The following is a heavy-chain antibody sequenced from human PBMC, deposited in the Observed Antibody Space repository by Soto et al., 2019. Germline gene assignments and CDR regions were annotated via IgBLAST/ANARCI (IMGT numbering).Heavy chain of an antibody. CDR2: IYNSGPT. V-gene: IGHV4-59*02. CDR1: GDSVIGSY. CDR3: VRNKVTTMRFFDF. Sequence: QVRLQESGPGLVKPSETLSLDCSVSGDSVIGSYWTWIRQPPGSGLQWLGYIYNSGPTAYNSSLKSRITVSVATPNNRFSLNVRSVTAADTAVYYCVRNKVTTMRFFDFWGPGNMVTVSS. D-gene: IGHD4-17*01. J-gene: IGHJ4*02.